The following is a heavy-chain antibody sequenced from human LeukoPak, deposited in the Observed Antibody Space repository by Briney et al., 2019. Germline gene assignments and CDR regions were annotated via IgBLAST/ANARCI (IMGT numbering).Heavy chain of an antibody. CDR2: INSDGSST. CDR3: ARVPMEWSSSSGAIDY. J-gene: IGHJ4*02. V-gene: IGHV3-74*01. Sequence: GGSLRLSCAASGFTFSSYWMHWVRHAPGKGMVWVSRINSDGSSTSYADSVRGRLTISRENDKNTLYLQMNSLRAEDTAVYYCARVPMEWSSSSGAIDYWGQGTLVTVSS. CDR1: GFTFSSYW. D-gene: IGHD6-6*01.